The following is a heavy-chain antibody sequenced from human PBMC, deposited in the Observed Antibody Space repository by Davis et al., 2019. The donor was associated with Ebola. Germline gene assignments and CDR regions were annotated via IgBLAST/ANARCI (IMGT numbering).Heavy chain of an antibody. CDR1: GDSISSSSYY. CDR3: GGGHNGWYGVGDY. J-gene: IGHJ4*02. CDR2: TYYSGST. V-gene: IGHV4-39*01. D-gene: IGHD6-19*01. Sequence: PGGSLRLSCTVSGDSISSSSYYWGWIRQPPGKGLEWIGSTYYSGSTYYNSSLKDRVFISVDTSKNQFSLKLSSVTAADTAVYYCGGGHNGWYGVGDYWGQGTLVTVSS.